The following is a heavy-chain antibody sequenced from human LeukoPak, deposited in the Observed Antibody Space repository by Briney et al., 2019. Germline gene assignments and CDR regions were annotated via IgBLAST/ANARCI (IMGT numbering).Heavy chain of an antibody. Sequence: PGGSLRLSCAASGFTFSSYSMNWVRQAPGKGLEGFSSISSSSSYIYYADSVKGRFTISRDNAKNSLYLQMNSLRAEDTAVYYCARGRTNDYSYYGMDVWGQGTTVTVSS. CDR1: GFTFSSYS. V-gene: IGHV3-21*01. CDR3: ARGRTNDYSYYGMDV. CDR2: ISSSSSYI. D-gene: IGHD2-8*01. J-gene: IGHJ6*02.